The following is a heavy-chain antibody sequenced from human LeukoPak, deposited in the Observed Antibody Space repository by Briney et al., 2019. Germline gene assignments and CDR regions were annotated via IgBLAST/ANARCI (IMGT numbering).Heavy chain of an antibody. CDR2: INQDGSHK. Sequence: GGSLRLSCAASGFTFNNYWFSWVSQAPGKGMEWVANINQDGSHKYSVDSVKGRFTISRDNARNSLYLQVNGLRAEDTAVYYCARFRYIGSDLEVFDSWGQGTLVTVSS. CDR1: GFTFNNYW. J-gene: IGHJ4*02. CDR3: ARFRYIGSDLEVFDS. V-gene: IGHV3-7*01. D-gene: IGHD5-12*01.